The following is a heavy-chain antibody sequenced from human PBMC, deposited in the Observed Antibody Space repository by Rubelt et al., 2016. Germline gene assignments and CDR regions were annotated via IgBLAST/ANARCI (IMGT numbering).Heavy chain of an antibody. J-gene: IGHJ4*02. CDR1: GYTFTSYY. CDR2: INPSGGST. CDR3: ARVGFYYDSGSYVD. D-gene: IGHD3-10*01. V-gene: IGHV1-46*01. Sequence: QVQLVQSGAEVKKPGASVKVSCKASGYTFTSYYMHWVRQAPGHGLEWMGIINPSGGSTTYAQKFQGRVTMTRDTSTSTVYMDLSSLRCEDTAVYYCARVGFYYDSGSYVDWGQGTLVTVSS.